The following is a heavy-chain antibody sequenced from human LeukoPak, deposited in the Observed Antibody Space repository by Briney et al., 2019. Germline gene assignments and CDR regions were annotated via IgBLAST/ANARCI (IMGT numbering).Heavy chain of an antibody. D-gene: IGHD6-13*01. J-gene: IGHJ4*02. CDR3: ARHSSTSLGGPYDY. CDR2: INHSGST. V-gene: IGHV4-34*01. Sequence: SETPSLTCAVYGGSFSGYYWSWIRQPPGKGLEWIGEINHSGSTNYNPSLKSRVTISVDTSKNQFSLKLSSVTAADTAVYYCARHSSTSLGGPYDYWGQGTLVTVSS. CDR1: GGSFSGYY.